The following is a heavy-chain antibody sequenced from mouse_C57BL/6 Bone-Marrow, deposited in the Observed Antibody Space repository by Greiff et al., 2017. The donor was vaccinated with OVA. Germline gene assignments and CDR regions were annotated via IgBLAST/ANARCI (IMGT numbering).Heavy chain of an antibody. CDR3: ASGGYYGGSSDY. CDR1: GYTFTSYG. CDR2: IYPRSGNT. J-gene: IGHJ3*01. V-gene: IGHV1-81*01. D-gene: IGHD1-1*01. Sequence: QVQLKQSGAELVRPGASVKLSCKASGYTFTSYGMSWVKQSPGKGLEWIGEIYPRSGNTYYNEKFKGKATLTVDKSSSTAYMELRSLTSEDTAVYFCASGGYYGGSSDYWGQGTLVTVSA.